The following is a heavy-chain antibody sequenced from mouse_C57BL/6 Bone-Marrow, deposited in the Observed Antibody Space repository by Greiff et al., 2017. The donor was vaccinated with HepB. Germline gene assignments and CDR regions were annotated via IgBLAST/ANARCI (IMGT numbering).Heavy chain of an antibody. V-gene: IGHV1-64*01. CDR3: AFYSNYPAWFAY. CDR1: GYTFTSYW. Sequence: VQLQQPGAELVKPGASVKLSCKASGYTFTSYWMHWVKQRPGQGLEWIGMIHPNSGSTNYNEKFKSKATLTVDKSSSTAYMQLSSLTSEDSAVYYCAFYSNYPAWFAYWGQGTLVTVSA. CDR2: IHPNSGST. D-gene: IGHD2-5*01. J-gene: IGHJ3*01.